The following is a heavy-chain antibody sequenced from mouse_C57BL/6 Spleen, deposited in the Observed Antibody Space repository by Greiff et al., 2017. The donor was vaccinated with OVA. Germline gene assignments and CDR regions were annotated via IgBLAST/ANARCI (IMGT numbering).Heavy chain of an antibody. V-gene: IGHV1-26*01. Sequence: EVQLQQSGPELVKPGASVKISCKASGYTFTDYYMNWVKQSHGKSLEWIGDINPNNGGTSYNQKFKGKATLTVDTSSSTAYMELRSLTSEDSAVSYCARSDYDYFDYWGQGTTLTVSS. D-gene: IGHD1-1*02. CDR1: GYTFTDYY. CDR3: ARSDYDYFDY. J-gene: IGHJ2*01. CDR2: INPNNGGT.